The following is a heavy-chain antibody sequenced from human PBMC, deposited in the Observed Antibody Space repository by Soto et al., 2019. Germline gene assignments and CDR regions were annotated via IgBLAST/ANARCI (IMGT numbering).Heavy chain of an antibody. V-gene: IGHV1-18*04. CDR3: ARVLRFLEWPRGYYYGMDV. J-gene: IGHJ6*02. CDR2: ISAYNGNT. CDR1: GYTFTSYG. Sequence: ASVKVSCKASGYTFTSYGISWVRQAPGQGLEWMGWISAYNGNTNYAQKLQGRVTMTTDTSTSTAYMELRSLRSDDTAVYYCARVLRFLEWPRGYYYGMDVWGQGTTVTVS. D-gene: IGHD3-3*01.